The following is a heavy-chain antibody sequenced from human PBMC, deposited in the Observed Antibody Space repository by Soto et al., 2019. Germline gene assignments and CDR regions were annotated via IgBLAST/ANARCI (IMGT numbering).Heavy chain of an antibody. D-gene: IGHD3-16*01. V-gene: IGHV1-69*13. CDR1: GGTFTNYA. CDR3: ARVAYTSRATHWFDC. J-gene: IGHJ5*01. CDR2: IIPIFGTT. Sequence: SVKVSCKASGGTFTNYAVSWVRQAPGQGLEWMGDIIPIFGTTSYAQKFQGRVTIAADESTSTGYMELTNLRSEDTALYYCARVAYTSRATHWFDCWGQGTLVTVS.